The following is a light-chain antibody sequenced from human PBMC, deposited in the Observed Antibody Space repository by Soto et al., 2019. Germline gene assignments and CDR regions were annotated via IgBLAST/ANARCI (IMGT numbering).Light chain of an antibody. Sequence: QPVLTQAPSVSGAPGQKITMSCTGSSSNIGAGYDVHWYQQVPGAAPRLLIYADNNRPSGVPDRFSASKSGTSASLAITGLQCEDEANYYCQSYDTSLSGVIFGAGTQLTVL. J-gene: IGLJ2*01. V-gene: IGLV1-40*01. CDR3: QSYDTSLSGVI. CDR2: ADN. CDR1: SSNIGAGYD.